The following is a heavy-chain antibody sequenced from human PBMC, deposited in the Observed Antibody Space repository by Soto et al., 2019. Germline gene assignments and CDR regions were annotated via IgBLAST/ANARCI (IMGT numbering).Heavy chain of an antibody. V-gene: IGHV3-11*01. Sequence: QVCLVESGGDLVKPGGSLRLSCVGSGFIFGDYAMGWIRQAPGKGLEWISYISLSGYVTFDADSVKGRFTFSRDNAKNSIYVEMNSLTPGDTAVYYCVRWWNGFDYWGQGTLVTVSS. CDR2: ISLSGYVT. CDR1: GFIFGDYA. D-gene: IGHD1-1*01. J-gene: IGHJ4*02. CDR3: VRWWNGFDY.